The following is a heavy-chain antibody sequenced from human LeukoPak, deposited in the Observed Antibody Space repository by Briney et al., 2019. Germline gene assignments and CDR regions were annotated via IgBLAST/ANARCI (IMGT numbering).Heavy chain of an antibody. D-gene: IGHD3-10*01. CDR1: GFTFSSYW. CDR3: ARYRLWFGELRLDV. Sequence: GGSLRLSCAASGFTFSSYWMHWVRQAPGKGLVWVSRINSDGSSTSYADSVKGRFTISRDNAKNTLYLQMNSLRAEDTAVYYCARYRLWFGELRLDVWGKGTTVTVSS. V-gene: IGHV3-74*01. J-gene: IGHJ6*04. CDR2: INSDGSST.